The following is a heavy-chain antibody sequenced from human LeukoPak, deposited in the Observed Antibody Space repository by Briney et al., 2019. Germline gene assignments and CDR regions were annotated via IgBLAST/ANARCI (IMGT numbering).Heavy chain of an antibody. J-gene: IGHJ6*02. CDR1: GYTFTSYG. D-gene: IGHD3-10*01. Sequence: GASVKVSCKASGYTFTSYGISWVRLAPGQGLEWMGWISAYNGNTNYAQKLQGRVTMTTDTSTSTAYMELRSLRSDDTAVYYCARVQHYYGSGYYYYYYGMDVWGQGTTVTVSS. CDR3: ARVQHYYGSGYYYYYYGMDV. V-gene: IGHV1-18*01. CDR2: ISAYNGNT.